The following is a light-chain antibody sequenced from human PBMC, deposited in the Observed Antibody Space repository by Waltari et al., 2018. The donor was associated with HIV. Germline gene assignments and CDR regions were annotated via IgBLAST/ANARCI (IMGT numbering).Light chain of an antibody. CDR2: TNN. V-gene: IGLV1-47*01. Sequence: QSVLPPPPSASGTPGQRVTISCSGTSSTIGRNYVSWYQQLPGTAHKLLIYTNNQRPSGVPDRFSGSKSGTSASLAISGLRSEDEADYYCAAWDASLSVVFGGGTKLTVL. CDR3: AAWDASLSVV. J-gene: IGLJ2*01. CDR1: SSTIGRNY.